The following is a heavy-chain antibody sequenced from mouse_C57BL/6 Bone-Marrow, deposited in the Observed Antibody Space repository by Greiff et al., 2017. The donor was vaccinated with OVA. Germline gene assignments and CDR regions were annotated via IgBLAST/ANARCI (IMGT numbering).Heavy chain of an antibody. D-gene: IGHD2-5*01. CDR3: ARLGNYSNYVSYAMDY. J-gene: IGHJ4*01. V-gene: IGHV1-76*01. CDR1: GYTFTDYY. CDR2: IYPGSGNT. Sequence: VQLQQSGAELVRPGASVKLSCKASGYTFTDYYINWVKQRPGQGLEWIARIYPGSGNTYYNEKFKGKATLTAEKSSSTAYMQLSSLTSEDSAVYFCARLGNYSNYVSYAMDYWGQGTSVTVSS.